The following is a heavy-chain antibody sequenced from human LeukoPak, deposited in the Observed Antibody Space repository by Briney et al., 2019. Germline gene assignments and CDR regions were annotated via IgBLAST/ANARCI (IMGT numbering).Heavy chain of an antibody. V-gene: IGHV4-34*01. D-gene: IGHD4-17*01. Sequence: SETLSLTCAVYGGSFSGYYWSWIRQPPGKGLEWIGEINHSGSTNYNPSLKSRVTISVDTSKKQFSLKVSSVTAADTAVYYCARLNYGDYGNFDYWGQGTLVTVSS. CDR2: INHSGST. CDR3: ARLNYGDYGNFDY. CDR1: GGSFSGYY. J-gene: IGHJ4*02.